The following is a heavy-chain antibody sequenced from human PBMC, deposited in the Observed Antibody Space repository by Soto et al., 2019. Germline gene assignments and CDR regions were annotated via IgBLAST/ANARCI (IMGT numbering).Heavy chain of an antibody. V-gene: IGHV5-51*01. CDR2: IYPGDSDT. CDR1: GYSFSSYW. J-gene: IGHJ6*02. Sequence: EVQLVQSGAEVKKPGESLKISCKGSGYSFSSYWIGWVRQMPGKGLEWMGIIYPGDSDTRYSPSFQGQVTISADKSISTAYLQWSSLKASDTAMYYCARVTTYPRESYYYYGMDVWGQGTTVTVSS. CDR3: ARVTTYPRESYYYYGMDV. D-gene: IGHD1-1*01.